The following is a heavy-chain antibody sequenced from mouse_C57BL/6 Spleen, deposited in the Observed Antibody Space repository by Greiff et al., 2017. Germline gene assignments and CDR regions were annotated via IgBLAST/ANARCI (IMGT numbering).Heavy chain of an antibody. CDR1: GYTFTSYW. CDR2: IDPSDSYT. J-gene: IGHJ3*01. V-gene: IGHV1-69*01. D-gene: IGHD1-1*01. CDR3: ATFYGSSYWFAY. Sequence: VKLQQPGAELVMPGASVKLSCKASGYTFTSYWMHWVKQRPGQGLEWIGEIDPSDSYTNYNQKFKGKSTLTVDKSSSTAYMQLSSLTSEDSAVYYCATFYGSSYWFAYWGQGTLVTVSA.